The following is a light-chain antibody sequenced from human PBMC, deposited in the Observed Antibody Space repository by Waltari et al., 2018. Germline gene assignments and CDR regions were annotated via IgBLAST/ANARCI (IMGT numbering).Light chain of an antibody. CDR2: DAS. CDR1: QSVSSNY. Sequence: FVLTQSPGTLSLSPGERVTLSCRASQSVSSNYLAWYQQKPGQAPRLLIYDASNRATGIADVFSGSGSGTDFTLTISRLEPEDFAVYYCQQYGRSPWTFCQATKVEIK. V-gene: IGKV3-20*01. CDR3: QQYGRSPWT. J-gene: IGKJ1*01.